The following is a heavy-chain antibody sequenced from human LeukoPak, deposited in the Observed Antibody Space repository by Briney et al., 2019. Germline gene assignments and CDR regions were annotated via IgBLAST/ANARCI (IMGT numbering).Heavy chain of an antibody. CDR3: SRGPGSRGIFDY. Sequence: GGSLRLSCAVSGFTVSAHYMSWVRQAPGKGLECVSFLYTGGDTYYADSVKGRFTISRDNSKNTLYLQMNSLRAEDTAVYYCSRGPGSRGIFDYWGQGTLVTVSS. CDR2: LYTGGDT. J-gene: IGHJ4*02. CDR1: GFTVSAHY. D-gene: IGHD3-10*01. V-gene: IGHV3-53*01.